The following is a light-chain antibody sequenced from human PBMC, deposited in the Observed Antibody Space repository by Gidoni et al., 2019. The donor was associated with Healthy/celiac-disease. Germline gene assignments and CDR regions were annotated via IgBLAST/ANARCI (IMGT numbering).Light chain of an antibody. CDR3: QQRSNWPPLT. J-gene: IGKJ4*01. V-gene: IGKV3-11*01. CDR1: QSVSSY. CDR2: DAS. Sequence: ETVLTQSPATLSLSPGERASLSCRARQSVSSYLAWYQQKPGQAPRLLIYDASNRATGIPARFSGSGSGTDFTLTIISLEPEDFAVYYCQQRSNWPPLTFGGGTKVEIK.